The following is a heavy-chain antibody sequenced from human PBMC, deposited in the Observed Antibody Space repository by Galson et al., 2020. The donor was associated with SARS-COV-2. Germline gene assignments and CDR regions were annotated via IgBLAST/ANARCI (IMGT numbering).Heavy chain of an antibody. CDR1: GYTFIHYG. Sequence: ASVKVSCKASGYTFIHYGITWLRQAPGQGLEWMGWITAYNGNSNYAQKFQGRVTLTTDTSTSTTYMEVRSLRSDDTAVYYCARGGPRRRWQQLGAFDIWGQGTMVIVSS. J-gene: IGHJ3*02. CDR2: ITAYNGNS. V-gene: IGHV1-18*01. D-gene: IGHD1-26*01. CDR3: ARGGPRRRWQQLGAFDI.